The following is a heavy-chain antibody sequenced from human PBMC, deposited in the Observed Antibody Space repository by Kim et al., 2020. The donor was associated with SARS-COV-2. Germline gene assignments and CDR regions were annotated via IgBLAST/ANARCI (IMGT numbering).Heavy chain of an antibody. Sequence: GGSLRLSCAASGFTFSSYSMNWVRQAPGKGLEWVSYISSSSSTIYYADSVKGRFTISRDNAKNSLYLQMNSLRDEDTAVYYCARDSRSPLYYYYGMDVWGQGTTVTVSS. CDR2: ISSSSSTI. V-gene: IGHV3-48*02. CDR1: GFTFSSYS. CDR3: ARDSRSPLYYYYGMDV. D-gene: IGHD6-13*01. J-gene: IGHJ6*02.